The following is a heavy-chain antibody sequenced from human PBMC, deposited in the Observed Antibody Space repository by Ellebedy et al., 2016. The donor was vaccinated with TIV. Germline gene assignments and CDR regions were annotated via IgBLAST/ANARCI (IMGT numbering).Heavy chain of an antibody. V-gene: IGHV3-30-3*01. CDR2: ISSDGNNK. Sequence: GESLKISCAASGFIFTSFAMFWVRQAPGKGLEWVAVISSDGNNKFYADSVKGRFTLSRDTSKNTVYLQMDSLRTEDTAVYYCARGPSTSAYLDSWGQGALVIVSS. CDR1: GFIFTSFA. CDR3: ARGPSTSAYLDS. J-gene: IGHJ4*02.